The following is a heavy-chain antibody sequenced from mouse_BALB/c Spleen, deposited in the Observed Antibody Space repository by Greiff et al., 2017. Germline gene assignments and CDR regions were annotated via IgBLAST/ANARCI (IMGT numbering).Heavy chain of an antibody. Sequence: VQLQQSGGGLVQPGGSRKLSCAASGFTFSSFGMHWVRQAPEKGLEWVAYISSGSSTIYYADTVKGRFTISRDNPKNTLFLQMTSLRSEDTAMYYCARSYRYDGFAYWGQGTLVTVSA. CDR1: GFTFSSFG. D-gene: IGHD2-14*01. V-gene: IGHV5-17*02. CDR3: ARSYRYDGFAY. J-gene: IGHJ3*01. CDR2: ISSGSSTI.